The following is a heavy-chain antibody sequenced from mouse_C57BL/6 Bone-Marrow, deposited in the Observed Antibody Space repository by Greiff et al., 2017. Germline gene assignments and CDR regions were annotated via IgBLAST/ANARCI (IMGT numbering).Heavy chain of an antibody. V-gene: IGHV1-15*01. J-gene: IGHJ1*03. CDR2: IDPETGGT. CDR1: GYTFTDYE. CDR3: TGGGPVTTVVAYGYFGV. Sequence: QVQLQQSGAELARPGASVTLSCKASGYTFTDYEMHWVKQTPVHGLEWIGAIDPETGGTAYNQKFKGKAILTADKSSSTAYMELRSLTSEDSAGYYSTGGGPVTTVVAYGYFGVWGTGTTVTVSS. D-gene: IGHD1-1*01.